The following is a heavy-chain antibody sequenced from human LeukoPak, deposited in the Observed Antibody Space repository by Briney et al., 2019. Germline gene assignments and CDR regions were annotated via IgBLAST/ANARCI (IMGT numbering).Heavy chain of an antibody. V-gene: IGHV3-23*01. D-gene: IGHD3-22*01. CDR2: ICGSGGST. Sequence: GGSLRLSCAASGFTFSSYAMSWVRQAPGKGLEWVSAICGSGGSTYYADSVKGRFTISRDNSKNTLYLQMNSLRAEDTAVYYCAKRGATITYYDSSGYFYYFDYWGQGTLVTVSS. CDR3: AKRGATITYYDSSGYFYYFDY. CDR1: GFTFSSYA. J-gene: IGHJ4*02.